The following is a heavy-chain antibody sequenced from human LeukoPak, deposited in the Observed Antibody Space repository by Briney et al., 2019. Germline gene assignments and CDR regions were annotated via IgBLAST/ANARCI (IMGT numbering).Heavy chain of an antibody. V-gene: IGHV1-46*01. CDR1: GYTFSSYY. D-gene: IGHD4-23*01. CDR3: AREASGGYFDY. J-gene: IGHJ4*02. Sequence: ASVKVSCKASGYTFSSYYMHWVRQAPGQGLERVGLINPTGDSTNYAQNFRGRVTMTRDTSTSTVYMDLSSLRSEDTAVYYCAREASGGYFDYWGQGTLVTASS. CDR2: INPTGDST.